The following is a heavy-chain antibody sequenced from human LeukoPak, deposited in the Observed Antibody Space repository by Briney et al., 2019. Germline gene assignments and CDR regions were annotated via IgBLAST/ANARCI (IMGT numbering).Heavy chain of an antibody. V-gene: IGHV3-7*01. D-gene: IGHD1-26*01. J-gene: IGHJ4*02. Sequence: GGSLRLSCAASGFTFSSYWMSWVRQAPGKGLEWVANIKQDGSEKFYVDSVKGRFTISRDNAKNSVYLQLNSLRAEDTAVYYCARDLRIVEAMKDYWGQGTLVTVSS. CDR2: IKQDGSEK. CDR3: ARDLRIVEAMKDY. CDR1: GFTFSSYW.